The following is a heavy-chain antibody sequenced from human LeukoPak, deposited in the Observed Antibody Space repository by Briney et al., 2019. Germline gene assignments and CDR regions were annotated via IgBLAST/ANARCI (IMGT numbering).Heavy chain of an antibody. CDR3: ARGHYGSGNDAFDI. CDR1: GYTFTGYY. V-gene: IGHV1-2*02. J-gene: IGHJ3*02. CDR2: INPNSGGT. D-gene: IGHD3-10*01. Sequence: ASVKVSCKASGYTFTGYYMHWVRQAPGQGLEWMGWINPNSGGTNYAQKFQGRVPMTRDTSISTAYMELSRLRSDDTAVYYCARGHYGSGNDAFDIWGQGTMVTVSS.